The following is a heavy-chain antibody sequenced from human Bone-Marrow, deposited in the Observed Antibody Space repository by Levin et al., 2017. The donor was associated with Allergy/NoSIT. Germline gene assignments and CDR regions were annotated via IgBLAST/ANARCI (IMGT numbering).Heavy chain of an antibody. CDR2: ISGSGGST. J-gene: IGHJ4*02. CDR3: AKRELAYCGGDCYSYYFDY. D-gene: IGHD2-21*02. Sequence: SCAASGFTFSNYAMSWVRQAPGKGLEWVSTISGSGGSTYYADSVKGRFTISRDNSKNTLYLQMNSLRAEDTAVYYCAKRELAYCGGDCYSYYFDYWGQGTLVTVSS. CDR1: GFTFSNYA. V-gene: IGHV3-23*01.